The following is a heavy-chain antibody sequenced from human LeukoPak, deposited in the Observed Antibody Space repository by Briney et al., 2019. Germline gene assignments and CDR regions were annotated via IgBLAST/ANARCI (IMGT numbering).Heavy chain of an antibody. CDR1: GGSISSGGYY. Sequence: PSETLSLTCTVSGGSISSGGYYWSWIRQHPGKGLEWIGYIYYGGSTYYNPSLKSRVTISVDTSKNQFSLKLSSVTAADTAVYYCARGYSPFYYFDYWGQGTLVTVSS. J-gene: IGHJ4*02. CDR2: IYYGGST. D-gene: IGHD2-15*01. CDR3: ARGYSPFYYFDY. V-gene: IGHV4-31*03.